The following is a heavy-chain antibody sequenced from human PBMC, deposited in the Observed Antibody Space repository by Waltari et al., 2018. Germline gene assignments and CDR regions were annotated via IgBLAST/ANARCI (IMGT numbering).Heavy chain of an antibody. CDR3: ARGPTGGGHWFDP. J-gene: IGHJ5*02. Sequence: QVQLQESGPGLVKPSQTLSLTCTVSGGSISSGSYSWSWIRQPAGKGLEWIGRIYTSGSTNYNPSLKSRVTISVDTSKNQFSLKLSSVTAADTAVYYCARGPTGGGHWFDPWGQGTLVTVSS. D-gene: IGHD3-16*01. CDR1: GGSISSGSYS. V-gene: IGHV4-61*02. CDR2: IYTSGST.